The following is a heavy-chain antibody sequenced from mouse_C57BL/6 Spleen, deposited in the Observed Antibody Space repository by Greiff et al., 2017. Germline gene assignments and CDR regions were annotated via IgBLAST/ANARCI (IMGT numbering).Heavy chain of an antibody. Sequence: VKLMESGAELVKPGASVKISCKASGYTFTDYYINWVKQRPGQGLEWIGKIGPGSGSTYYNEKFKGKATLTADKSSSTAYMQLSSLTSEDSAVYFCARSPLFITTVGYAMDYWGQGTSVTVSS. V-gene: IGHV1-77*01. CDR3: ARSPLFITTVGYAMDY. CDR1: GYTFTDYY. J-gene: IGHJ4*01. CDR2: IGPGSGST. D-gene: IGHD1-1*01.